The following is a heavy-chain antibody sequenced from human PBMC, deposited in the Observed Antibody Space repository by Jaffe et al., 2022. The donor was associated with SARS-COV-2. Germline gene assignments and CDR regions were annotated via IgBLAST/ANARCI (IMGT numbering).Heavy chain of an antibody. D-gene: IGHD6-13*01. J-gene: IGHJ4*02. CDR3: ARDFDIAAAGRGYFDY. Sequence: QVQLVESGGGVVQPGRSLRLSCAASGFTFSTYAMQWVRQAPGKGLEWLAVISYDGSNKYCADSVKGRFTISRDNSKNTLYLQMNSLRAEDTAVYYCARDFDIAAAGRGYFDYWGQGTLVTVSA. CDR1: GFTFSTYA. V-gene: IGHV3-30*04. CDR2: ISYDGSNK.